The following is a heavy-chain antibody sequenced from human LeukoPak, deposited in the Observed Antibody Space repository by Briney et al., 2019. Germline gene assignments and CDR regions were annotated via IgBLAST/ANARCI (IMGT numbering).Heavy chain of an antibody. CDR3: ARVSSESDY. CDR1: GFTFSDYY. D-gene: IGHD2/OR15-2a*01. Sequence: GGSQSLSCAASGFTFSDYYMSWIRHAPGKGLEWVSYISSSGSTIYYADSVKGRFTISSDNAKNSLYLQMNSLRAEDTAVYYCARVSSESDYWGQGTLVTVSS. J-gene: IGHJ4*02. CDR2: ISSSGSTI. V-gene: IGHV3-11*01.